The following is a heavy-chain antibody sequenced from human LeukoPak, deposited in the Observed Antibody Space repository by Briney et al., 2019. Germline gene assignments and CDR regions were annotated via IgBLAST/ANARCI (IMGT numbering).Heavy chain of an antibody. Sequence: PGGSLRLSCAASGFTFDDYAMHWVRQAPGKGLEWVSGISWNSGSIGYADSVKGRFTISRDNAKNSLYLQMNSLRAEDMALYYCAKAGIAAAGIDYWGQGTLVTVSS. J-gene: IGHJ4*02. CDR1: GFTFDDYA. D-gene: IGHD6-13*01. CDR2: ISWNSGSI. CDR3: AKAGIAAAGIDY. V-gene: IGHV3-9*03.